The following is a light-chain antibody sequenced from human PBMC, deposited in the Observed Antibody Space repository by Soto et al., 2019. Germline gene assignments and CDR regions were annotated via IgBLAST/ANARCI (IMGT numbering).Light chain of an antibody. CDR2: AAS. Sequence: AIQMTQSPSSLSASVGDTVTITFRSSQVIRNDLGWYQEKPGNAPTLMIYAASSLHSGVPSRFRGSGSGTDFTLTISSLQPEDFATYDCLQDYNYPRTFGQGTKVDIK. J-gene: IGKJ1*01. CDR1: QVIRND. CDR3: LQDYNYPRT. V-gene: IGKV1-6*01.